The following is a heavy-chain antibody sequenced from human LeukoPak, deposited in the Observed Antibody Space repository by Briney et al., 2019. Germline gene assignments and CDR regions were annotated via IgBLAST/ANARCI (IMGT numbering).Heavy chain of an antibody. J-gene: IGHJ5*02. V-gene: IGHV4-34*01. Sequence: SETLSLTCAVYGGSFSGYYWSWIRQPPGKGLEWIGEINHSGSTNYNPSLKSRVIISVDTPKNQFSLKLSSVTAADTAVYYCARGRPGGRNWFDPWGQGTLVTVSS. CDR1: GGSFSGYY. CDR3: ARGRPGGRNWFDP. CDR2: INHSGST.